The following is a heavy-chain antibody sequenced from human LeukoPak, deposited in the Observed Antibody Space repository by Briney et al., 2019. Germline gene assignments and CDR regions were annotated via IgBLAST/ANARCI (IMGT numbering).Heavy chain of an antibody. J-gene: IGHJ4*02. D-gene: IGHD5-24*01. CDR3: VREQFSHTSNYFDN. V-gene: IGHV3-43*02. CDR1: GFMFDDYA. Sequence: GGSLRISCAAPGFMFDDYAMHWVRQVPGRGLEWVSLISGDGVSSFYADSVKGRFTISRDNNNSSLSLRMRRLTTEDTAFYYCVREQFSHTSNYFDNWGQGILVTVSP. CDR2: ISGDGVSS.